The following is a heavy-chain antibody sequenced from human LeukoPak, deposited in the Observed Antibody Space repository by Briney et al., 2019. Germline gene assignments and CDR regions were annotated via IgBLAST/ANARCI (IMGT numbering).Heavy chain of an antibody. CDR2: MSYDGFNK. CDR1: GFTFSSYA. D-gene: IGHD5-18*01. Sequence: PGRSLRLSCAASGFTFSSYAMHWVRQSLGKGLEWVAVMSYDGFNKYYADSVKGRFTISRDNSKNTLHLQMNSLRAEDTAVYYCAKTKGYSYGYYFDYWGRGTLVTVSS. J-gene: IGHJ4*02. V-gene: IGHV3-30*18. CDR3: AKTKGYSYGYYFDY.